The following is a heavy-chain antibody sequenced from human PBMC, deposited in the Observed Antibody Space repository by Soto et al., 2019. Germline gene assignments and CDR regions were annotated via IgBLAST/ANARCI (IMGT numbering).Heavy chain of an antibody. CDR1: GFTFTDSA. CDR2: IRSDAAFT. V-gene: IGHV3-23*01. Sequence: GGSLRLSCVAPGFTFTDSAMSWVRQAPGKGLEWFSSIRSDAAFTYYADSVRGRFTISRDNSKNTLYLEMTSLTAEDTDVYHCVKAGTGSSRSNNYGWYDTWGQGTLVTVSS. D-gene: IGHD1-1*01. J-gene: IGHJ5*02. CDR3: VKAGTGSSRSNNYGWYDT.